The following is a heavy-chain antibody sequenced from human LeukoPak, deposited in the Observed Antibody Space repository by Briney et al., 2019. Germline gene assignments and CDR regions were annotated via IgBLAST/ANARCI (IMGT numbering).Heavy chain of an antibody. CDR1: GGSISSYY. J-gene: IGHJ5*01. Sequence: SETLSLTCTVSGGSISSYYWSWIRQPAGKGLEWIGRIYTSGSTNYNPSLKSRVTMSVDTSKNQFSLKLSSVTAADTAVYYCARDVDPYCGGDCNWFDPWGKGTTVTVSS. CDR3: ARDVDPYCGGDCNWFDP. D-gene: IGHD2-21*02. CDR2: IYTSGST. V-gene: IGHV4-4*07.